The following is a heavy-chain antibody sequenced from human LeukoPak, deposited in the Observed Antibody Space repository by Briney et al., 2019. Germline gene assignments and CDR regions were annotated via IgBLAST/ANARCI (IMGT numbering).Heavy chain of an antibody. CDR1: GFTFSSYG. CDR2: ISYDGSNK. D-gene: IGHD3-16*01. Sequence: GGSLRLSCAASGFTFSSYGMHWVRQAPGKGLEWVAVISYDGSNKYYADSVKGRFTISRDNSKNTLYLQMNSLRDDDTAVYYCVRDNGGEHLWGRGTLVTVSS. V-gene: IGHV3-30*03. J-gene: IGHJ4*02. CDR3: VRDNGGEHL.